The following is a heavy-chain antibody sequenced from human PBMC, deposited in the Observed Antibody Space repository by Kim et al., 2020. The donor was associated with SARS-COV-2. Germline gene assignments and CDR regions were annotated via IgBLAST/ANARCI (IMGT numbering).Heavy chain of an antibody. CDR3: ARDEVPNILGMEDV. D-gene: IGHD3-16*01. Sequence: ASVKVSCKASGYAFSDFFIHWVRQAPGQGLEWMGWIDPKNGDTHYAQSFQGRVTMTRDTSVSTVYLDLSRLRSDDTAVYYCARDEVPNILGMEDVWGQGITVTVSS. CDR2: IDPKNGDT. J-gene: IGHJ6*02. V-gene: IGHV1-2*02. CDR1: GYAFSDFF.